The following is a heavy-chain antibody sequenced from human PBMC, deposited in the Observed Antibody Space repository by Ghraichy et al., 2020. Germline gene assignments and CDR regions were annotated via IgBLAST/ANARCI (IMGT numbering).Heavy chain of an antibody. V-gene: IGHV1-46*01. D-gene: IGHD4-23*01. CDR2: INPSAGST. CDR1: GYTFTNYY. J-gene: IGHJ5*02. CDR3: ARAMTTVAYNWFDP. Sequence: ALGKVSYKASGYTFTNYYMHWVRQAPGQGLEWMGIINPSAGSTTYAQKFQGRVTMTRDTSTSTVYMELSSLRSDDTALYFCARAMTTVAYNWFDPWGQGTLVTVSS.